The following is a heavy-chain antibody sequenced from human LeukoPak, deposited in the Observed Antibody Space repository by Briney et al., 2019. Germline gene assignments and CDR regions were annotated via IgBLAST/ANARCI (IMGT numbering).Heavy chain of an antibody. CDR2: IYSDVNT. D-gene: IGHD4-17*01. CDR1: GGSVNDNY. Sequence: SETLSLTCSVSGGSVNDNYWSWIRQSPEEGLEWIGYIYSDVNTKYNPSLKSRVTMSLDTSKRQFSLKLTSVSAADTAVYYCARVSATVSFAFDIWGPGTTVTVSS. V-gene: IGHV4-59*02. J-gene: IGHJ3*02. CDR3: ARVSATVSFAFDI.